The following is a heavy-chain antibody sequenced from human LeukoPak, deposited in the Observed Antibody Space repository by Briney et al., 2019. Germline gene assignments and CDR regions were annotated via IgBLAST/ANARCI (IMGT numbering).Heavy chain of an antibody. CDR1: GLTFSSYS. CDR2: ISSSSSTI. D-gene: IGHD2-2*01. Sequence: GGSLRLSCAASGLTFSSYSMNWVRQAPGKGLEWVSYISSSSSTIYYADSVKGRFTISRDNSKNTLYLQMNSLRAEDTAVYYCAKDLYQLLLSPAFDIWGQGTMVTVSS. CDR3: AKDLYQLLLSPAFDI. V-gene: IGHV3-48*01. J-gene: IGHJ3*02.